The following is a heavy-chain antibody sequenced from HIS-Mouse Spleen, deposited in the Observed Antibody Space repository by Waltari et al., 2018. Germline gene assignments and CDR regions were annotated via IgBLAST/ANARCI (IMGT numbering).Heavy chain of an antibody. CDR3: ARDPGRDY. Sequence: EVQLVESGGGLVRPGGSPTLSCAASGFTVSRNYMSGGRQAPGKGLEWVSVIYSGGSTYYADSVKGRFTISRDNSKNTLYLQMNSLRAEDTAVYYCARDPGRDYWGQGTLVTVSS. CDR2: IYSGGST. CDR1: GFTVSRNY. V-gene: IGHV3-66*01. J-gene: IGHJ4*02.